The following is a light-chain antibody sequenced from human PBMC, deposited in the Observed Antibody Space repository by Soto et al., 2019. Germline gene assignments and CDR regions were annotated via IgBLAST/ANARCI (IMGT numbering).Light chain of an antibody. CDR1: SSDVGGYNY. J-gene: IGLJ2*01. CDR2: EVS. Sequence: QSALTQPASVSGSPVQSNTISCTGTSSDVGGYNYVSWYQQHPGKAPKLMIYEVSNRPSGVSNRFSGSKSGNTASLTISGLQAEDEADYYCSSYTSSSTPYVVFGGGTQLTVL. CDR3: SSYTSSSTPYVV. V-gene: IGLV2-14*01.